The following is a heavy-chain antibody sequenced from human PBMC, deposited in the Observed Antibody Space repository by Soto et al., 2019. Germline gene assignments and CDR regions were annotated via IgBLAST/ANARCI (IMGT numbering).Heavy chain of an antibody. CDR2: IYYSGST. V-gene: IGHV4-39*01. CDR3: ARMSSDY. Sequence: SETLSLTCTVSGGSISSSSYYWGWIRQPPGKGLEWIGSIYYSGSTYYNPSLKSRVTISVDTSKNQFSLKLSSVTAADTAVYYCARMSSDYWGQGTLVTVSS. CDR1: GGSISSSSYY. J-gene: IGHJ4*02.